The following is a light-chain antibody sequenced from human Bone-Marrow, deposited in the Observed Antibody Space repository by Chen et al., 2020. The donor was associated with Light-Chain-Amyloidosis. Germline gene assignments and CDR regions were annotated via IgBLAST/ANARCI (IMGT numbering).Light chain of an antibody. CDR1: KIGRKG. J-gene: IGLJ2*01. CDR3: QVWDIISDQVV. Sequence: SYVVTQPPSVSEAPGQTATITCGGNKIGRKGVHWYQQKPGQAPVLVVYDDSDRPSGIPERFSGSNSGNTATLTISSVEAGDEADYYCQVWDIISDQVVFGGGTKLTVL. V-gene: IGLV3-21*02. CDR2: DDS.